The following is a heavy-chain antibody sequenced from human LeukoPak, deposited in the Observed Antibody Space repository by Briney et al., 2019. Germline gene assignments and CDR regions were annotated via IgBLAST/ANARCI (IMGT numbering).Heavy chain of an antibody. CDR3: SRGEGSSMVRGVIFWFDH. CDR1: GVSISSYY. Sequence: SETLSLTCTVSGVSISSYYWNWIRQPPGKGLEWIGSIYYSGTTNYNPSLKSRVTISLDTSKTQFSLKLSSVTAVDTAVYYCSRGEGSSMVRGVIFWFDHWGQGSLVTVSS. CDR2: IYYSGTT. J-gene: IGHJ5*02. V-gene: IGHV4-59*01. D-gene: IGHD3-10*01.